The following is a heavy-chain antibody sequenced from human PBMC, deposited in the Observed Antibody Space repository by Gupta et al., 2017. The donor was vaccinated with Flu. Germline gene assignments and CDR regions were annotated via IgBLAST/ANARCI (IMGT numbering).Heavy chain of an antibody. J-gene: IGHJ5*02. D-gene: IGHD6-13*01. Sequence: QVQLVQSGAEVKKPGSSVKVSCKASGGTFSSYTISWVRQAPGQGLEWMGRIIPILGIANYAQKFQGRVTITADKSTSTAYMELSSLRSEDTAVYYCARDYPGDTQQLVLDEAPWWFDPWGQGTLVTVSS. CDR1: GGTFSSYT. CDR2: IIPILGIA. CDR3: ARDYPGDTQQLVLDEAPWWFDP. V-gene: IGHV1-69*08.